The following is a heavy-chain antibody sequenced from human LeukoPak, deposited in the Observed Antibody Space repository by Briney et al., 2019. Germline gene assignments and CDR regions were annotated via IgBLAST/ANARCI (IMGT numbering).Heavy chain of an antibody. D-gene: IGHD6-19*01. V-gene: IGHV3-7*01. Sequence: GGSLRLPCAASGFTFSSYSMNWVRQAPGKGLEWVANIKQDGSEKYYVDSVKGRFTISRDNAKNSLYLQMNSLRAEDTAVYYCARVAVAGFDYWGQGTLVTVSS. J-gene: IGHJ4*02. CDR1: GFTFSSYS. CDR3: ARVAVAGFDY. CDR2: IKQDGSEK.